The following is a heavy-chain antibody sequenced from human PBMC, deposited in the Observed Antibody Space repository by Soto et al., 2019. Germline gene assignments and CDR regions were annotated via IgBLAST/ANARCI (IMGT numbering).Heavy chain of an antibody. CDR3: AINGGADRGYFDY. V-gene: IGHV5-51*01. Sequence: ESLQVSCQGSGYSFTSYWIGFVLQMPGKGLEWMGIIYPGDSDTRYSPSFQGQVTISADKSISTAYLQWSSLKASDTAMYYCAINGGADRGYFDYWGQGTLVTVSS. D-gene: IGHD4-17*01. CDR2: IYPGDSDT. J-gene: IGHJ4*02. CDR1: GYSFTSYW.